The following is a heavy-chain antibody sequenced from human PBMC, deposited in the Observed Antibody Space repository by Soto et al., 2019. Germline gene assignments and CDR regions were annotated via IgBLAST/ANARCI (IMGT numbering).Heavy chain of an antibody. V-gene: IGHV3-48*01. D-gene: IGHD4-17*01. Sequence: GGSLRLSCAASGFTFSSYSMNWVRQAPGKGLEWVSYISSSSSTIYYADSVKGRFTISRDNAKNSLYLQMNSLRAEDTAVYYCARDPSFYGDYNDLWFDPWGQGTLVTVSS. CDR3: ARDPSFYGDYNDLWFDP. J-gene: IGHJ5*02. CDR1: GFTFSSYS. CDR2: ISSSSSTI.